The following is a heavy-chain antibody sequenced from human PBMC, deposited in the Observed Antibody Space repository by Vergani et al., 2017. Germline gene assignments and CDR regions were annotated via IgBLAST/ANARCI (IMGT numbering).Heavy chain of an antibody. Sequence: QVQLVQSGAEVKKPGASVKVSCKASGYTFTGYYMHWVRQAPGQGLEWMGWINPNSGGTNYAQKFQGWVTMTRDTSISTAYMELSRLRSEDTAVYYCARGSRGVVRGVITPDSYYFDYWGQGTLVTVSS. CDR3: ARGSRGVVRGVITPDSYYFDY. V-gene: IGHV1-2*04. J-gene: IGHJ4*02. CDR2: INPNSGGT. D-gene: IGHD3-10*01. CDR1: GYTFTGYY.